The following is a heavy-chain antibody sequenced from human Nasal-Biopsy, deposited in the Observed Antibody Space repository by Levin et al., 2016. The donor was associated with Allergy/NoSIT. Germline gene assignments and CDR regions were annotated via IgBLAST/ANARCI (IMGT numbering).Heavy chain of an antibody. CDR2: MNPNNGET. CDR3: ARERQWRLLLDYDNYMDV. CDR1: GYTFTSYK. D-gene: IGHD2-21*01. J-gene: IGHJ6*03. Sequence: ASVKVSCKASGYTFTSYKINWVRQATGQGLEWVGWMNPNNGETGSAQKFQGRVSMTRDISTNTAYMELRSLGSEDTAVYYCARERQWRLLLDYDNYMDVWGKGTPVTVSS. V-gene: IGHV1-8*01.